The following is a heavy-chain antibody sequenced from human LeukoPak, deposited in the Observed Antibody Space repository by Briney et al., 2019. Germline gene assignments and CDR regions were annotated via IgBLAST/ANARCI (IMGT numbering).Heavy chain of an antibody. V-gene: IGHV3-30*18. CDR2: ISYDGSNK. J-gene: IGHJ6*03. Sequence: GGSLRLSCAASGFVFGDYGMHWVRQAPGKGLEWVAVISYDGSNKYYADSVKGRFTISRDNSKNTLYLQMNSLRAEDTAVYYCAKEGHYYYYMDVWGKGTTVTVSS. CDR3: AKEGHYYYYMDV. CDR1: GFVFGDYG.